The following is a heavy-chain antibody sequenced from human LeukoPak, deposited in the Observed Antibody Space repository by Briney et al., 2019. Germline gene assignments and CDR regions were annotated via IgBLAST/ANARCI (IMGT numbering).Heavy chain of an antibody. CDR3: AKNALWGTTVIGYFFDY. Sequence: GGSLRLSCAASGFXFSNYGIHWVRQAPGKGLEWVAAIWYDGSNKYHADSVKGRFTISRDNSKNTLYLQMNSLRAEDTAVYYCAKNALWGTTVIGYFFDYWGQGTLVTVSS. D-gene: IGHD4-11*01. CDR2: IWYDGSNK. V-gene: IGHV3-30*02. J-gene: IGHJ4*02. CDR1: GFXFSNYG.